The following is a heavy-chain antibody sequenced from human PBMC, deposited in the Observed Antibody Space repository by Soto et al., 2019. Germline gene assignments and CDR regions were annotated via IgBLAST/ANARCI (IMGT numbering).Heavy chain of an antibody. Sequence: QVQLVQSGAEVKKPGSSVKVSCKASADTFTSFTINWVREAPGQGLEWVGKFNPILNIGDYAQKFQGRLSITADKSTSTTLMELSSLKSDDTAVYYCARENLIVMLRGPPVDYWSQGTLVAVSS. CDR3: ARENLIVMLRGPPVDY. CDR1: ADTFTSFT. CDR2: FNPILNIG. J-gene: IGHJ4*02. D-gene: IGHD3-16*01. V-gene: IGHV1-69*08.